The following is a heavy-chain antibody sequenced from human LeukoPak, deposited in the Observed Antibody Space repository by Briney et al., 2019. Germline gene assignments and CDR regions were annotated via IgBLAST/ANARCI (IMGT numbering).Heavy chain of an antibody. D-gene: IGHD1-26*01. CDR3: ARGPPPWENWFDP. Sequence: GASVKVSCKASGYTFTSYGISWARQAPGQGLEWMGWMNPNSGNTGYAQKFQGRVTMTRNTSISTAYMELSSLRSEDTAVYYCARGPPPWENWFDPWGQGTLVTVSS. V-gene: IGHV1-8*02. CDR1: GYTFTSYG. J-gene: IGHJ5*02. CDR2: MNPNSGNT.